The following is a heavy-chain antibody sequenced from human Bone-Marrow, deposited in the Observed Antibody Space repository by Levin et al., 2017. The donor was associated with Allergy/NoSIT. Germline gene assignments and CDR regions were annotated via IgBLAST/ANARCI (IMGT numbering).Heavy chain of an antibody. CDR1: GGSITSGDYY. J-gene: IGHJ4*02. D-gene: IGHD6-19*01. CDR2: IYYSGTT. V-gene: IGHV4-30-4*01. CDR3: ATLVAGRSDY. Sequence: SETLFLTCSVSGGSITSGDYYWTWIRQPPGKGLEWIGYIYYSGTTSYNPSLKSRVTISVDTSQNQFSLQLHSVTAADAAVYYCATLVAGRSDYWGQGTLITVSS.